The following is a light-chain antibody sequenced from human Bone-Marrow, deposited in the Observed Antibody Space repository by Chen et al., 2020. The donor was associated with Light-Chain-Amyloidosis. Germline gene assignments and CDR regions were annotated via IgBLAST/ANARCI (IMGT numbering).Light chain of an antibody. CDR1: NIGSTS. CDR2: DDS. V-gene: IGLV3-21*02. CDR3: QVWDRSSDRPV. J-gene: IGLJ3*02. Sequence: SSVLTPPSSLSVAPGQTAPIACGGNNIGSTSVHWYQQTPGQAPLLVVYDDSDRPSGIPERLSGSNAGNTATLTISRVEAGDEADYYCQVWDRSSDRPVFGGGTKLTVL.